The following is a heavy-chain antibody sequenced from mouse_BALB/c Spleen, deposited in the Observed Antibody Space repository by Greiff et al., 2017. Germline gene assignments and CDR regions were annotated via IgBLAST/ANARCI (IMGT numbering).Heavy chain of an antibody. J-gene: IGHJ2*01. CDR2: ISSGGGST. V-gene: IGHV5-12-1*01. CDR3: ARQGDYGSSSYYFDY. CDR1: GFAFSSYD. Sequence: EVQVVESGGGLVKPGGSLKLSCAASGFAFSSYDMSWVRQTPEKRLEWVAYISSGGGSTYYPDTVKGRFTISRDNAKNTLYLQMSSLKSEDTAMYYCARQGDYGSSSYYFDYWGQGTTLTVSS. D-gene: IGHD1-1*01.